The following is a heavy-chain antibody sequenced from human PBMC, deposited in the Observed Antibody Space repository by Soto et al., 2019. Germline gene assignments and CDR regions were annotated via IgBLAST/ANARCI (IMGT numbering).Heavy chain of an antibody. D-gene: IGHD5-18*01. CDR3: ARGGYSYGTGFDY. CDR2: ISAYNGNT. CDR1: GYTFTSYG. J-gene: IGHJ4*02. Sequence: ASVKVSCKASGYTFTSYGISWVRQAPGQGLEWLGWISAYNGNTNYAQRLQGRVTMTTDTSTSTAYKELRSLRYDDTAVYYCARGGYSYGTGFDYWGQGTLVTVSS. V-gene: IGHV1-18*01.